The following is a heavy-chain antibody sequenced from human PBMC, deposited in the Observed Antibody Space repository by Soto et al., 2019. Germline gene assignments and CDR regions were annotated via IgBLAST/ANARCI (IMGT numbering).Heavy chain of an antibody. Sequence: QVQLQESGPGLVKPSQTLSLTCTVSGGSISSGDYYWSWIRQPPGKGLEWIGYIYYSGSTYYNPSLKSRVTISVDTSKNQFSLKLSSVTAADTAVYYCARVSGYCSGGSCHPLTYYYYGMDVWGQGTTVTVSS. D-gene: IGHD2-15*01. CDR2: IYYSGST. J-gene: IGHJ6*02. V-gene: IGHV4-30-4*01. CDR1: GGSISSGDYY. CDR3: ARVSGYCSGGSCHPLTYYYYGMDV.